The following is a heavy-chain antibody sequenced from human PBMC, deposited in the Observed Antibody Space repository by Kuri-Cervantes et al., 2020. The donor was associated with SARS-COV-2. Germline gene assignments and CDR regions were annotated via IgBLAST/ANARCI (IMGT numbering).Heavy chain of an antibody. Sequence: GESLKISCAASGFTVSSNYMSWVRQAPGKGLEWVSVIYSGGSTYYADSVKGRFTISRDNSKNTLYLQMNSLRAEDTAVYYCAKDHSNWNSYYFDYWGQGTLVTVSS. CDR3: AKDHSNWNSYYFDY. CDR2: IYSGGST. J-gene: IGHJ4*02. D-gene: IGHD1-1*01. V-gene: IGHV3-53*05. CDR1: GFTVSSNY.